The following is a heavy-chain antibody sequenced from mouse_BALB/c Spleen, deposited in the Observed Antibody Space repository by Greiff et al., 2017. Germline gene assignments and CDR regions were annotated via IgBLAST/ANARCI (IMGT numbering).Heavy chain of an antibody. V-gene: IGHV3-6*02. CDR2: ISYDGSN. CDR3: AREGYYGSSYDY. J-gene: IGHJ2*01. Sequence: EVKLEESGPGLVKPSQSLSLTCSVTGYSITSGYYWNWIRQFPGNKLEWMGYISYDGSNNYNPSLKNRISIIRDTSKNQFFLKLNSVTTEDTATYYCAREGYYGSSYDYWGQGTTLTVSS. D-gene: IGHD1-1*01. CDR1: GYSITSGYY.